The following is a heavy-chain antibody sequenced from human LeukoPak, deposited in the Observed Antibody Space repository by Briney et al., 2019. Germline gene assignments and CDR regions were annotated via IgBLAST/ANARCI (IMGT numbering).Heavy chain of an antibody. CDR1: SGSISSHY. CDR3: ARLYDSSGYTNWLDP. V-gene: IGHV4-59*11. D-gene: IGHD3-22*01. J-gene: IGHJ5*02. Sequence: SETLSLTCTVSSGSISSHYWSWIRQPPGKGLEWIGYIYYSGSTKYNPSLKSRVTISVDTSKNQFSLKVSSVTAADTAVYYCARLYDSSGYTNWLDPWGQGTLVTVSS. CDR2: IYYSGST.